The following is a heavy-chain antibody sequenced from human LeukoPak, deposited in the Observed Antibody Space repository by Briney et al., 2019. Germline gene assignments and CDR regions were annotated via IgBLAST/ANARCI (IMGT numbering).Heavy chain of an antibody. D-gene: IGHD4-11*01. CDR1: GFSFSDFW. J-gene: IGHJ6*02. V-gene: IGHV3-7*01. CDR2: IKQDGSEK. Sequence: SGGSLRLSCAASGFSFSDFWMTWVRQAPGKGLEWVANIKQDGSEKYSLDSVKGRFTISRDNSKNTLYLQMNSLRAEDTAVYYCAREGLHSGMDVWGQGTTVTVSS. CDR3: AREGLHSGMDV.